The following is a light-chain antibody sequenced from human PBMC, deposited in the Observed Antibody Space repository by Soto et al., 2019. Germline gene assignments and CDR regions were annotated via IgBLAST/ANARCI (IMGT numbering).Light chain of an antibody. V-gene: IGKV3-20*01. CDR1: HAVSSSY. CDR3: QQYGSSGT. Sequence: ELVLTQSPGTLSLSPGERATLSCRVGHAVSSSYLAWYQQKPGQAPRLLIYSASSRATGVPTRFSGSGSGMDFTLTISSLAPEDFAVYYCQQYGSSGTFGQGTKVDIK. CDR2: SAS. J-gene: IGKJ1*01.